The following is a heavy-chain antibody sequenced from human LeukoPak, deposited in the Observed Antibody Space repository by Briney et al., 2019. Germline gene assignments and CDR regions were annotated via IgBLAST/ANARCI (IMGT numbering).Heavy chain of an antibody. CDR3: ARGDFVGFDP. CDR2: INHSGST. CDR1: GGSFSGYY. V-gene: IGHV4-34*01. J-gene: IGHJ5*02. Sequence: SETLSLTCAVYGGSFSGYYWSWIRQPPGKGLEWIGEINHSGSTNYNPSLKSRVTISVDTSKNQFSLKLSSVTAADTAVYYCARGDFVGFDPWGQGTLVTVSS.